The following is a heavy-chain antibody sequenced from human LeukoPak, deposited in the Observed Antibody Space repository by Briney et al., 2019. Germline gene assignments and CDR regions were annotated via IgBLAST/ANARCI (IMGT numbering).Heavy chain of an antibody. CDR2: IYHSGST. J-gene: IGHJ4*02. Sequence: SETLSLTCTVSGGSISSGGYYWSWIRQPRGKGLEWIGYIYHSGSTYYNPSLKSRVTISVDRSKNQFSLKLSSVTAADTAVYYCARERGSSTLDYWGQGTLVTVSS. CDR1: GGSISSGGYY. D-gene: IGHD6-6*01. V-gene: IGHV4-30-2*01. CDR3: ARERGSSTLDY.